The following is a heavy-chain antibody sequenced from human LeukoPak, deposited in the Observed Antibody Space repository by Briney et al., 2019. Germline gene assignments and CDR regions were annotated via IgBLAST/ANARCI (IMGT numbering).Heavy chain of an antibody. D-gene: IGHD4-17*01. J-gene: IGHJ5*02. CDR2: IYYSGST. V-gene: IGHV4-31*03. CDR3: ARVPDYEGHWFDP. CDR1: GGSISSGGYY. Sequence: PSETPSLTCTVSGGSISSGGYYWSWIRQHPGKSLEWIGYIYYSGSTYYNPSLKSRVTISVDTSKNQFSLKLSSVTAADTAVYYCARVPDYEGHWFDPWGQGTLVTVSS.